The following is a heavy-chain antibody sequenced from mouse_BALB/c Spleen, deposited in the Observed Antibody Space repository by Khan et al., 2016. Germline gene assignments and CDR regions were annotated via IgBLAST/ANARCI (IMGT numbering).Heavy chain of an antibody. V-gene: IGHV1-87*01. CDR2: IYPGDGDI. Sequence: QVQLQQSGAELARPGASVKLSCKASGYTFTSYWMQWVKKGPGQGLEWIGAIYPGDGDIRYTQKFKGKATLTADKSSSTAYMQLTSLASEDSAVYYCARNGDYGSSTWFAYWGQGTLVTVSA. D-gene: IGHD1-1*01. J-gene: IGHJ3*01. CDR3: ARNGDYGSSTWFAY. CDR1: GYTFTSYW.